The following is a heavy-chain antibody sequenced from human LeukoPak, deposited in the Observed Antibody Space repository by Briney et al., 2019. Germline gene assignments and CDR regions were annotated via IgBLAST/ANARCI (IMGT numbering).Heavy chain of an antibody. CDR3: ARTATDTGEFDY. CDR2: VSQDGSRK. D-gene: IGHD6-13*01. CDR1: GFTFSNYG. V-gene: IGHV3-33*05. Sequence: GGSLRLSCAASGFTFSNYGIHWVRQAPGKGLEWVAHVSQDGSRKYFGDSVKGRSTISRDDAKNSLYLQMNSLRAEDTAVYYCARTATDTGEFDYWGQGTLVTVSS. J-gene: IGHJ4*02.